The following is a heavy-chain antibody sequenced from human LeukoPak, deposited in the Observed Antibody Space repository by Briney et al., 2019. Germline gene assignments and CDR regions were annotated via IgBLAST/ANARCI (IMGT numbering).Heavy chain of an antibody. CDR3: AKGTSGSSSLEWALDY. CDR2: ISGSGGST. J-gene: IGHJ4*02. V-gene: IGHV3-23*01. CDR1: GFTFSSYA. Sequence: GGSLRLSCAASGFTFSSYAMSWVRQAPGKGLEWVSAISGSGGSTYYADSVKGRFTISRDNSKNTLYLQMNSLRAEDTAVYYCAKGTSGSSSLEWALDYWGQGTLVTVPS. D-gene: IGHD3-3*02.